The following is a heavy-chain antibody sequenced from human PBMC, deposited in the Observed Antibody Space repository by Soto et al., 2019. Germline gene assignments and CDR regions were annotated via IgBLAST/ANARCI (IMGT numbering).Heavy chain of an antibody. CDR1: GYTFTTYY. Sequence: GASVKVSCKASGYTFTTYYMHWVRQAPGQGLEWMGIIDPSGGSTTYAQKFQGRVTMTRDTSTSTVYMELISLRSEDTAVYYCARTYSSSHNWFDPWGQGTLVTVSS. CDR3: ARTYSSSHNWFDP. J-gene: IGHJ5*02. CDR2: IDPSGGST. V-gene: IGHV1-46*01. D-gene: IGHD6-6*01.